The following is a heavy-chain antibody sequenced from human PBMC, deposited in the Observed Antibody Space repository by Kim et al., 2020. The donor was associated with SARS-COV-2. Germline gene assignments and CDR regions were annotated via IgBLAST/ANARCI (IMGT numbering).Heavy chain of an antibody. CDR3: ARGVSYDSSGYHLDY. V-gene: IGHV3-74*01. Sequence: DSVKGRFTISRDNAKNTLYLQMNSLRAEDTAVYYCARGVSYDSSGYHLDYWGQGTLVTVSS. D-gene: IGHD3-22*01. J-gene: IGHJ4*02.